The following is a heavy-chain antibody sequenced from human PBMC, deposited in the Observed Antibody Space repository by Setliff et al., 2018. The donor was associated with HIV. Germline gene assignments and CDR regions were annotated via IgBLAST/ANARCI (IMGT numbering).Heavy chain of an antibody. V-gene: IGHV3-23*01. J-gene: IGHJ4*02. CDR2: ISGRDGRT. CDR1: GFTFSSYG. D-gene: IGHD2-15*01. CDR3: AKRATATAPFDY. Sequence: GGSLRLSCAAFGFTFSSYGMSWVRQAPGKGLEWVSTISGRDGRTYYADSVKGRFTISRDSSKNTLYLQMNSLRAEDTAVYYCAKRATATAPFDYWGQGTLVTVSS.